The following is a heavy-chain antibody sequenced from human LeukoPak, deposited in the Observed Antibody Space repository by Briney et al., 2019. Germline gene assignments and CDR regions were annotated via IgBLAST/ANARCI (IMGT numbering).Heavy chain of an antibody. CDR2: INYSGST. V-gene: IGHV4-39*07. CDR1: GGSISSSSYY. CDR3: ARATDSNGWLFDY. J-gene: IGHJ4*02. D-gene: IGHD6-19*01. Sequence: SETLSLTCTVSGGSISSSSYYWGWIRQPPGKGLEWIGSINYSGSTNYNPSLKSRVTISVDTSRNQFSLKLTSVTAADTAVYYCARATDSNGWLFDYWGQGTLVTVSS.